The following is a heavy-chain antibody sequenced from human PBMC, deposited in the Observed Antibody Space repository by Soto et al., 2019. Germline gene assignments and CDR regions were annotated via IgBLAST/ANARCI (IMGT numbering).Heavy chain of an antibody. CDR1: GGSIRDSNYY. D-gene: IGHD6-19*01. CDR3: ARHSGRFGIVGAGVDS. J-gene: IGHJ5*01. CDR2: VYYSGTT. Sequence: QLQLQESGPGLVKPSETLSLTCTVSGGSIRDSNYYWGWIRQPPGKGLEWIGSVYYSGTTYYNPSLQSQVTISVDTSKNQFSLNLRSVTASDTAVYYCARHSGRFGIVGAGVDSWGQGTLVTVSS. V-gene: IGHV4-39*01.